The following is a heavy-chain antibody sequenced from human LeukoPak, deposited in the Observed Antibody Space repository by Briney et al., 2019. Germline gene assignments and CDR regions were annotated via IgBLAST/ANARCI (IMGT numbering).Heavy chain of an antibody. CDR1: GFTFSSYG. CDR2: ISYDGSNK. V-gene: IGHV3-30*18. D-gene: IGHD6-19*01. Sequence: GGSLRLSCAASGFTFSSYGMHWVRQAPGKGLEWVAVISYDGSNKYYADSVKGRFTISRDNSKNTLYLQMNSLRAEDTAVYYCAKDRGDSSGWPYFDYWGQGTLVTVSS. CDR3: AKDRGDSSGWPYFDY. J-gene: IGHJ4*02.